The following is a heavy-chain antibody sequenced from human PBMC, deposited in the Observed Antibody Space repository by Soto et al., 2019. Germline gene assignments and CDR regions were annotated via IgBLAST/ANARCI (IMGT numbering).Heavy chain of an antibody. Sequence: GASVKVSCKASGYTFTGYYMHWVRQAPGQGLEWMGWINPNSGGTNYAQKFQGRVAMTRDTSISTAYMELSRLRSDDTAVYYCAREYSSSPYYYYGMDVWGQGTTVTVSS. D-gene: IGHD6-6*01. J-gene: IGHJ6*02. CDR2: INPNSGGT. CDR3: AREYSSSPYYYYGMDV. CDR1: GYTFTGYY. V-gene: IGHV1-2*02.